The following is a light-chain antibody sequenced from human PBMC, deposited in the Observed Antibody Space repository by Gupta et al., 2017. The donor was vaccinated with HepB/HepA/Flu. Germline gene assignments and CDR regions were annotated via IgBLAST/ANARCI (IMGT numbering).Light chain of an antibody. CDR3: HQKDYGPWT. CDR1: QSISTY. J-gene: IGKJ1*01. CDR2: GAS. V-gene: IGKV1-39*01. Sequence: DIQMTQSPSSLSASVGDRVTITCRASQSISTYLNWYLQKPGKAPKLLIYGASNLQSGVPSRFIGSGSGTGFTLTISRLQAEDCATYYCHQKDYGPWTFGQGTKLEIK.